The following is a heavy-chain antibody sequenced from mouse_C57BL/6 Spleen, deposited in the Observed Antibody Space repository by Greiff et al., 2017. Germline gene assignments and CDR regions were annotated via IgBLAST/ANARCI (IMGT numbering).Heavy chain of an antibody. CDR2: INPNYGTT. CDR3: ARFSLYYGSQYFDV. J-gene: IGHJ1*03. V-gene: IGHV1-39*01. D-gene: IGHD1-1*01. CDR1: GYSFTDYN. Sequence: EVQLVESGPELVKPGASVKISCKASGYSFTDYNMNWVKQSNGKSLEWIGVINPNYGTTSYNQKFKGKATLTVDQSSSTAYMQLNSLTSEDSAVYYCARFSLYYGSQYFDVWGTGTTVTVSS.